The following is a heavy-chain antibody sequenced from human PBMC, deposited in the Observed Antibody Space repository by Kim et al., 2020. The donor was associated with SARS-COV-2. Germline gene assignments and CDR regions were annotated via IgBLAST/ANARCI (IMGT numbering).Heavy chain of an antibody. V-gene: IGHV3-74*01. CDR3: AMDYFYGMDV. J-gene: IGHJ6*02. Sequence: STSYADSVQGRFTMSRDNAKNTLDLQMNSLRAEDTAVYYCAMDYFYGMDVWGQGTTVTVSS. CDR2: ST.